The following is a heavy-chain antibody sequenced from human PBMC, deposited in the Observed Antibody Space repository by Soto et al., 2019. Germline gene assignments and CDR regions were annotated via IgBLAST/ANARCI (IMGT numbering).Heavy chain of an antibody. V-gene: IGHV4-59*08. CDR2: IYYSGST. CDR1: GGSISSYY. CDR3: ARRRYSSGWFFDY. D-gene: IGHD6-19*01. J-gene: IGHJ4*02. Sequence: SETLSLTCTVSGGSISSYYWSWIRQPPGKGLECIGYIYYSGSTNYNPSLKSRVTISVDTSKNQFSLKLSSVTAADTAVYYCARRRYSSGWFFDYWGQGTLVTVSS.